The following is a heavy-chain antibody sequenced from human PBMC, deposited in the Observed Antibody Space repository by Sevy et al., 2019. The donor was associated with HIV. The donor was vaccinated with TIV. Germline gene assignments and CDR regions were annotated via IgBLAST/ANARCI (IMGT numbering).Heavy chain of an antibody. CDR2: VDNDGSGT. D-gene: IGHD2-8*01. Sequence: GGSLRLSCAASGFTFTNYWMHWVRQAPGKGLVWVSRVDNDGSGTNYADSVKGRFTIFRDNAKNTVYLQMNSLRAEDTAVYYCTRDMYGIDYWGQGTPVTVSS. J-gene: IGHJ4*02. CDR3: TRDMYGIDY. V-gene: IGHV3-74*01. CDR1: GFTFTNYW.